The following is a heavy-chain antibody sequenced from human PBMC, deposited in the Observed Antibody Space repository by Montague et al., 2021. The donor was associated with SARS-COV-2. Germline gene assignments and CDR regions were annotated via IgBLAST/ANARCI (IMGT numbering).Heavy chain of an antibody. D-gene: IGHD6-19*01. CDR3: ALAVGGSWGFDY. CDR2: TYYRSKWYY. Sequence: CAISGDRVSSNRAAWNWIRQAPSRGLEWLGRTYYRSKWYYEYAVSLKSRITINPDTSKNQFSLQVKSMTPEDTAVYYCALAVGGSWGFDYWGQGTLVTVSS. CDR1: GDRVSSNRAA. V-gene: IGHV6-1*01. J-gene: IGHJ4*02.